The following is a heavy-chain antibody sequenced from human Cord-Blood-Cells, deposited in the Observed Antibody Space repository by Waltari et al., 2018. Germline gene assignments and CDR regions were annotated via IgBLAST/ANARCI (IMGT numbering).Heavy chain of an antibody. J-gene: IGHJ3*02. V-gene: IGHV3-7*01. CDR3: ASTNDAFDI. CDR2: IKQDGSEK. D-gene: IGHD2-8*01. CDR1: GFTFSRIW. Sequence: EVQLVESGGGLVQPGGSLRISCAAPGFTFSRIWMAWVPQARGRGLEWVANIKQDGSEKYYVDSVKGRFTISRDNAKNSLYLQMNSLRAEDTAVYYCASTNDAFDIWGQGTMVTVSS.